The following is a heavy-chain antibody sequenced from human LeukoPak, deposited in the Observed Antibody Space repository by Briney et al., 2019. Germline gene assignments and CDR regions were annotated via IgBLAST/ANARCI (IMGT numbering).Heavy chain of an antibody. Sequence: PSETLSLTCTVSGGSISSYHWSWIRQPPGKGLEWIGYIYYSGSTNYNPSLKSRVTISVDTSKNQFSLKLSSVTAADTAVYYCAHLLYYYDSSGYSHPGCFDYWGQGTLVTVSS. D-gene: IGHD3-22*01. CDR2: IYYSGST. V-gene: IGHV4-59*01. CDR3: AHLLYYYDSSGYSHPGCFDY. J-gene: IGHJ4*02. CDR1: GGSISSYH.